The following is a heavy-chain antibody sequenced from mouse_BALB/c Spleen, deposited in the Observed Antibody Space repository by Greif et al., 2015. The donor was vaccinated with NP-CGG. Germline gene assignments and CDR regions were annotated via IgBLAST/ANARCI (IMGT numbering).Heavy chain of an antibody. V-gene: IGHV1S81*02. CDR3: TRSRWLLRGLYYAMDY. D-gene: IGHD2-3*01. J-gene: IGHJ4*01. CDR2: INPSNGGT. CDR1: GYTFTSYY. Sequence: QVQLQQSGAELVKPGASVKLSCKASGYTFTSYYMYWVKQRPGQGLEWIGEINPSNGGTNFNEKFKSKATLTVDKSSSTAYMQLSSLTSEDSAVYYCTRSRWLLRGLYYAMDYWGQGTSVTVSS.